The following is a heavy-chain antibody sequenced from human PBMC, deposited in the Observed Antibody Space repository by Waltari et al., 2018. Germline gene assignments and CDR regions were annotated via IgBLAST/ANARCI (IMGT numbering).Heavy chain of an antibody. CDR3: AKQQGWELFEYFFDY. J-gene: IGHJ4*02. CDR1: GFNFTTFA. V-gene: IGHV3-23*04. D-gene: IGHD1-26*01. Sequence: EVQLVESGGGLVQPGGSLKLSCNVSGFNFTTFAGSWVRQAPGKGLEWVSTIGSGGDIYYGDSVKGRFFISRDNSKNTLYLQMNSLRVEDTAVYYCAKQQGWELFEYFFDYWGQGTLVSVS. CDR2: IGSGGDI.